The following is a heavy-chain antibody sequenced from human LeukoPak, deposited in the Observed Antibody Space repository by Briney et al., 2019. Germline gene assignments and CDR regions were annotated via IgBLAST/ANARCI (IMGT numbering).Heavy chain of an antibody. CDR2: IIPILGIP. J-gene: IGHJ1*01. V-gene: IGHV1-69*01. Sequence: ASVKVSCKASGGAFSSYAVSWVRQAPGQGLEWMGGIIPILGIPNYAQKFQGRVTITADESTSTANMELSSLRSEDTAVYYCARGEQAGLWFGDTAFHHWGQGTLVTVSS. D-gene: IGHD3-10*01. CDR1: GGAFSSYA. CDR3: ARGEQAGLWFGDTAFHH.